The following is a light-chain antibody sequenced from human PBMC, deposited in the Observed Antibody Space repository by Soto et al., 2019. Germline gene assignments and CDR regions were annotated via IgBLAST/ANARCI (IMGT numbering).Light chain of an antibody. CDR2: WAS. CDR1: QSILYSSYNKTY. V-gene: IGKV4-1*01. CDR3: QQYYSTPYT. J-gene: IGKJ2*01. Sequence: DIVMTQSPESLAVSLGERATINCKSSQSILYSSYNKTYLNLYQQKPGHPPKLLISWASTRESGVPDRFSGSGSRTDFTLTISSLQAEDLAVYYCQQYYSTPYTFGQGTKLEIK.